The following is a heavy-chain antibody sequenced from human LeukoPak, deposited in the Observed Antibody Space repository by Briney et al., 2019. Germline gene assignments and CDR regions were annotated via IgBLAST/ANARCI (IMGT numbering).Heavy chain of an antibody. D-gene: IGHD3-16*02. V-gene: IGHV4-39*01. CDR2: IYYSGST. J-gene: IGHJ3*02. CDR3: ARRRTPAAMITFGGVIANDAFDI. Sequence: SETLSLTCTVSGGSISSSSYYWGWIRQPPGKGLEWFGSIYYSGSTYYNPSLKSRVTICVDTSKNQFSLKLSSVTAADTAVYYCARRRTPAAMITFGGVIANDAFDIWGQGTMVTVSS. CDR1: GGSISSSSYY.